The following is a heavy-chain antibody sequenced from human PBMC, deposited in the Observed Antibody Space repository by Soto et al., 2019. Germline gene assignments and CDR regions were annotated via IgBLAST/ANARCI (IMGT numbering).Heavy chain of an antibody. J-gene: IGHJ6*03. CDR1: GGSVSSYY. CDR3: ARHTPPYYYYYYYMDV. V-gene: IGHV4-59*08. Sequence: SETLSLTCTVSGGSVSSYYWSWIRQSPGKGLEWIGYIYYSGSTKYKPSLKSRVTISVDTSKNQFSLKVSSATAADTAVYYCARHTPPYYYYYYYMDVWGKGTTVTVSS. D-gene: IGHD2-15*01. CDR2: IYYSGST.